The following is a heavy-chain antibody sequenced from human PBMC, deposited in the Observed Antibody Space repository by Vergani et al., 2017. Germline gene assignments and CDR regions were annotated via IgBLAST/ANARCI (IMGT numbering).Heavy chain of an antibody. CDR2: IYYSGST. CDR3: ARDFSAAGALFNSDWFDP. D-gene: IGHD4-23*01. J-gene: IGHJ5*02. Sequence: QVQLQESGPGLVKPSETLSLTCTVSGGSVSSGSYYWSWIRQPPGKGLEWIGYIYYSGSTNYNPSLKSRVTISVDTSKNPFSLKLSSVTAADTAVYYCARDFSAAGALFNSDWFDPWGQGTLVTVSS. V-gene: IGHV4-61*01. CDR1: GGSVSSGSYY.